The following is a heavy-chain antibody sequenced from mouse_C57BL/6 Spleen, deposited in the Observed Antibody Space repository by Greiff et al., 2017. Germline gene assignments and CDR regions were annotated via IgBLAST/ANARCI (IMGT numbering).Heavy chain of an antibody. CDR2: INPGSGGT. J-gene: IGHJ2*01. CDR1: GYAFTNYL. V-gene: IGHV1-54*01. CDR3: ARDPFDY. Sequence: VQLQESGAELVRPGTSVKVSCKASGYAFTNYLIEWVKQRPGQGLEWIGVINPGSGGTNYNEKFKGKATLTADKSSSTAYMQLSSLTSEDSAVYFCARDPFDYWGQGTTLTVSS.